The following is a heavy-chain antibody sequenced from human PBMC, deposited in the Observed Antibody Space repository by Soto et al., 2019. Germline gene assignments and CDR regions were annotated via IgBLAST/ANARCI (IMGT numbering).Heavy chain of an antibody. V-gene: IGHV3-74*01. CDR3: ARVPTTHWFLDL. CDR2: IDGDGVTT. Sequence: GGSLRLSCVVSGFTFSRHWMHWVRQAPGRGLVWVSRIDGDGVTTTYADSVKGRFTISRDNAKNTLFLQMNTLRAEDTAVYYCARVPTTHWFLDLWGRGTLVTVSS. J-gene: IGHJ2*01. D-gene: IGHD5-12*01. CDR1: GFTFSRHW.